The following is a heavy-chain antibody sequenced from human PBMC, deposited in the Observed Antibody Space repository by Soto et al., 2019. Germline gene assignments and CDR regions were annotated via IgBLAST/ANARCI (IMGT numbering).Heavy chain of an antibody. Sequence: ASVKVYCKASGYTFTSYGISWVRQAPRQGLEWMGWISAYNGNTNYAQKLQGRVTMTTDTSTSTAYMELRSLRSDDTAVYYCARDFYGDYERDAFDIWGQGTMVTV. CDR2: ISAYNGNT. CDR1: GYTFTSYG. V-gene: IGHV1-18*01. J-gene: IGHJ3*02. D-gene: IGHD4-17*01. CDR3: ARDFYGDYERDAFDI.